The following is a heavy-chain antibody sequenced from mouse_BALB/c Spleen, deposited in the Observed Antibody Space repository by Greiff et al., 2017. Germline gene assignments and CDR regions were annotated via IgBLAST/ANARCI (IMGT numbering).Heavy chain of an antibody. Sequence: EVKLVETGGGLVQPKGSLKLSCAASGFTFNTNAMNWVRQAPGKGLEWVARIRSKSNNYATYYADSVKDRFTISRDDSQSMLYLQMNNLKTEDTAMYYCVRDGYGKGFDYWGQGTTLTVSS. D-gene: IGHD2-1*01. CDR1: GFTFNTNA. CDR3: VRDGYGKGFDY. J-gene: IGHJ2*01. V-gene: IGHV10S3*01. CDR2: IRSKSNNYAT.